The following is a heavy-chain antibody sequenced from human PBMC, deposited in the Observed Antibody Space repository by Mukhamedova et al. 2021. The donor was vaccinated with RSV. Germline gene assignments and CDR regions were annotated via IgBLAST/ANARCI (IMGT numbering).Heavy chain of an antibody. V-gene: IGHV1-2*04. CDR2: INPNSGGT. J-gene: IGHJ6*03. Sequence: GQGLEWMGWINPNSGGTNYAQKFQGWVTMTRDTSISTAYMELSRLRSDDTAVYYCARESSGWSLGQYYYYYIDVWGKGTTVTVSS. D-gene: IGHD6-19*01. CDR3: ARESSGWSLGQYYYYYIDV.